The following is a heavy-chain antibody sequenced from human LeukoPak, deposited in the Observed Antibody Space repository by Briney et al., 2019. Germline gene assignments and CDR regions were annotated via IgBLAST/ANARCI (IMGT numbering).Heavy chain of an antibody. CDR2: IIPILGIA. D-gene: IGHD6-19*01. CDR1: GGTFSSYA. V-gene: IGHV1-69*04. J-gene: IGHJ4*02. Sequence: ASVKVSCKASGGTFSSYAISWVRQAPGQGLEWMGRIIPILGIANYAQKFQGRVTITADKSTSTAYMELSSLRSEDTAVYYCARALSHSSGWTRFDYWGQGTLVTVSS. CDR3: ARALSHSSGWTRFDY.